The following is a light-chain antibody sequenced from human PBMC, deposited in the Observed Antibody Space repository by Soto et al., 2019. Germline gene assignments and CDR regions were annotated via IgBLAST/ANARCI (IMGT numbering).Light chain of an antibody. CDR3: QQYDNLGIT. V-gene: IGKV1-33*01. CDR1: QDISNY. CDR2: DAS. J-gene: IGKJ5*01. Sequence: DIQMTQSPSSLSASVGDRVTNTCQASQDISNYLNWYQQKPGKAPKLLIYDASNLETGVPSRFSGSGSGTDFTFTISSLQPEDIATYYCQQYDNLGITFGQGTRLEIK.